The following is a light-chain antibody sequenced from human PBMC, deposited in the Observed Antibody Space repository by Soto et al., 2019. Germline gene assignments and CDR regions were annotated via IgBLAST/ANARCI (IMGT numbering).Light chain of an antibody. CDR3: QQYHNWPPYT. V-gene: IGKV3-15*01. CDR2: AAS. J-gene: IGKJ2*01. Sequence: EIVMTQSPATLSVSPGERATLSCRASQTVSTNLGWYQQKPGQAPRLLIYAASTRATGIPARFSGSGSGTDFTLTISSLQSEDSAVYYCQQYHNWPPYTFGQGPNWRSN. CDR1: QTVSTN.